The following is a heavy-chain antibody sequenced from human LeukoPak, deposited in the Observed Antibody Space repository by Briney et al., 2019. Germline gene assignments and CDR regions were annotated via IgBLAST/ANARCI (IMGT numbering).Heavy chain of an antibody. D-gene: IGHD5-12*01. V-gene: IGHV3-9*01. CDR2: INWNSDSI. CDR1: GFTFDDYA. CDR3: AINGGGDSGYGNFDY. J-gene: IGHJ4*02. Sequence: GGSLRLSCAVSGFTFDDYAMHWVRQVPGKGLKWVSGINWNSDSIGYADSVKGRFTTSRDNAKNSLYLQMNSLRAEDTAFYYCAINGGGDSGYGNFDYWGQGTLVTVSS.